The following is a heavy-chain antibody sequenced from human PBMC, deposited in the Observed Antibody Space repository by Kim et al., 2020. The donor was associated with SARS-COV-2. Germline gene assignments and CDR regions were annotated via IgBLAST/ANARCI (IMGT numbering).Heavy chain of an antibody. CDR3: TTGATYYYDSSGYIIFDY. Sequence: GGSLRLSCAVSGFIFSNAWMSWVRQAPGKGLEWVGRIKSKTDGGTTDYAAPVKGRLTISRDESKNTLYLQMNSLKTEVTAVDYCTTGATYYYDSSGYIIFDYCGRGTLVTVSS. D-gene: IGHD3-22*01. CDR2: IKSKTDGGTT. V-gene: IGHV3-15*01. CDR1: GFIFSNAW. J-gene: IGHJ4*02.